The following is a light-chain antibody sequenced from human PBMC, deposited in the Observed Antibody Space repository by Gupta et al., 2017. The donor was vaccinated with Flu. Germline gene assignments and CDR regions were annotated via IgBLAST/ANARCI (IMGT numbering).Light chain of an antibody. CDR1: QSVRSSY. Sequence: SPGERATLSCRASQSVRSSYLTWYQQKPGQAPRLLIYGASNRATGIPDRFSGSGSETDFTLTINRLEPEDFAVYYCQQYAFGQWTKLEITFGQGTKLEIK. CDR3: QQYAFGQWTKLEIT. CDR2: GAS. V-gene: IGKV3-20*01. J-gene: IGKJ2*01.